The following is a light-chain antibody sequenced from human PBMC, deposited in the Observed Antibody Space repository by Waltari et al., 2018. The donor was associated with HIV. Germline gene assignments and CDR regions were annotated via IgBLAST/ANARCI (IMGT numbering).Light chain of an antibody. CDR1: QSVRSH. CDR3: QQYNKGPLGIT. V-gene: IGKV3-15*01. J-gene: IGKJ5*01. CDR2: GAT. Sequence: EIVMTQSPATLSVSPGGRATLFCRASQSVRSHLAWYQQKPGQRPRLLIYGATTSATGFLARFVGSGAGTEFTLPISSLQSEDFGVYYCQQYNKGPLGITFGQGTRLEI.